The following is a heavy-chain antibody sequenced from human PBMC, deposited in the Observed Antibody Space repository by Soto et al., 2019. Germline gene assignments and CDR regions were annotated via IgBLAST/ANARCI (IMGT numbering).Heavy chain of an antibody. CDR3: TRDGDYGYSLAY. CDR2: ISHSGSA. Sequence: QVQLQESGPELVKPSETLTHTCAVSGASISNGKWWSWVRQPTGKGLAWIGEISHSGSANYNPALRSRVTIEVDKSKNQFSLKLSVTAADTAMYCCTRDGDYGYSLAYWGQGTRVTVSS. J-gene: IGHJ4*02. D-gene: IGHD5-18*01. CDR1: GASISNGKW. V-gene: IGHV4-4*01.